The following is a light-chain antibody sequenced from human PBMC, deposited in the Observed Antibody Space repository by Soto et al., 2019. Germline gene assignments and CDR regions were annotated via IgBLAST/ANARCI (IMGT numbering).Light chain of an antibody. CDR2: VAS. V-gene: IGKV1-27*01. J-gene: IGKJ1*01. Sequence: DIQMTQSPSSLSASVGDRVTITCRASQGISNYLAWYQQQPGKVPKLLIYVASTLQSGVPYRFSGSGSGTDFTLTISSLQPEDVATYYCQKYNSAPWTFGQGNKVEIK. CDR3: QKYNSAPWT. CDR1: QGISNY.